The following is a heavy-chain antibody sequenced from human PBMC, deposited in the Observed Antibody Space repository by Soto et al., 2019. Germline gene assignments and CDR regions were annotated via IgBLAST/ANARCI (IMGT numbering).Heavy chain of an antibody. D-gene: IGHD3-10*01. CDR2: IKQDGSEK. CDR3: AKDVLNYASGLPNWFDP. CDR1: GFTFSSYW. V-gene: IGHV3-7*03. Sequence: GGSLRLSCAASGFTFSSYWMSWVRQAPGKGLEWVANIKQDGSEKYYADSVKGRFTISRDNSKNTLFLQMNSLRAEDTAIYYCAKDVLNYASGLPNWFDPWGQGTLVTVSS. J-gene: IGHJ5*02.